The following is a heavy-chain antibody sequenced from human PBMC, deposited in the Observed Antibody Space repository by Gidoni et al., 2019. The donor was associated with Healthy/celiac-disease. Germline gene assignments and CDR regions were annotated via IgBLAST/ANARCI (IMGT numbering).Heavy chain of an antibody. CDR3: ARSKIPGELRLDY. D-gene: IGHD1-26*01. Sequence: QVQLVESGGGVVQPGRSLRLSCAASGFTFSSYAMHWVRQAPGKGLEWVAVISYDGSNKYYADSVKGRFTISRDNSKNTLYLQMNSLRAEDTAVYYCARSKIPGELRLDYWGQGTLVTVSS. J-gene: IGHJ4*02. CDR2: ISYDGSNK. CDR1: GFTFSSYA. V-gene: IGHV3-30-3*01.